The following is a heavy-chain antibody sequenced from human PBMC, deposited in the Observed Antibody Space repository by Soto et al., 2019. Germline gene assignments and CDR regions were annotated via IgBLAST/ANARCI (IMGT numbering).Heavy chain of an antibody. CDR1: GFSLSDHY. Sequence: PGGSLRLSCTASGFSLSDHYVDWVRQAPGKGLEWVGRSRNKANSYTTEYAASVRGRFTISRDDSRNSLYLQMDSLKSEDTAVYYCARVLLGSGIYYNAFDYWGQGTLVTVSS. D-gene: IGHD3-10*01. J-gene: IGHJ4*02. CDR2: SRNKANSYTT. V-gene: IGHV3-72*01. CDR3: ARVLLGSGIYYNAFDY.